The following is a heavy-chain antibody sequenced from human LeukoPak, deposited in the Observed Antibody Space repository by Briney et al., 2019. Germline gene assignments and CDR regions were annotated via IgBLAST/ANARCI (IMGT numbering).Heavy chain of an antibody. Sequence: GESLKISCKGSGYRFTSYWIGWVRQMPGKGLEWMGIIYPADSDTRYSPSFQGQVTISADKSISTAYLQWSSLKASDTAMYYCARLSLGGSCLIYYYYMDVWGKGTTVTISS. CDR1: GYRFTSYW. J-gene: IGHJ6*03. V-gene: IGHV5-51*01. CDR2: IYPADSDT. CDR3: ARLSLGGSCLIYYYYMDV. D-gene: IGHD2-15*01.